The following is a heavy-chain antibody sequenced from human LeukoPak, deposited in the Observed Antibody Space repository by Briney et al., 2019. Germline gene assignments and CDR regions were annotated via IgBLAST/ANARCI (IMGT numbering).Heavy chain of an antibody. CDR2: IYHSGST. J-gene: IGHJ5*02. CDR1: GGSISSGGYS. D-gene: IGHD3-16*01. V-gene: IGHV4-30-2*01. Sequence: SQTLSLTCAVSGGSISSGGYSWSWIRQPPGKGLEWIGYIYHSGSTYYNPSLKSRVTISVDGSKNQFSLKLSSVTAADTAVYYCARHVSNWFDPWGQGTLVTVSS. CDR3: ARHVSNWFDP.